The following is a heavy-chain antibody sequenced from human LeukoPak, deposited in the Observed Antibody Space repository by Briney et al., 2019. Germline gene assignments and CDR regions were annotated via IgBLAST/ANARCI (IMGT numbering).Heavy chain of an antibody. D-gene: IGHD2-15*01. Sequence: GGSLRLSCAASGFTFSTYGMNWVRQAPGKGLEWVAFTRYDGSSTYYADSVKGRFTISRDNSKNTLYLQMNSLGTEDTAVYYCAGLYGGTCYSPYYFEYWGQGTLVTVSS. J-gene: IGHJ4*02. CDR1: GFTFSTYG. V-gene: IGHV3-30*02. CDR2: TRYDGSST. CDR3: AGLYGGTCYSPYYFEY.